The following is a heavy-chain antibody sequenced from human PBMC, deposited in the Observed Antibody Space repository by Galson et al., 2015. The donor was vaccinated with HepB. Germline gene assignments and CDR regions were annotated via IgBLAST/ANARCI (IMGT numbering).Heavy chain of an antibody. CDR1: GFTFSSYG. D-gene: IGHD1-26*01. CDR2: IRYDGSNK. J-gene: IGHJ3*02. CDR3: AKDWVIVGATIDAFDI. V-gene: IGHV3-30*02. Sequence: SLRLSCAASGFTFSSYGMHWVRQAPGKGLEWVAFIRYDGSNKYYADSVKGRFTISRDNSKNTLYLQMNSLRAEDTAVYYCAKDWVIVGATIDAFDIWGQGTMVTVSS.